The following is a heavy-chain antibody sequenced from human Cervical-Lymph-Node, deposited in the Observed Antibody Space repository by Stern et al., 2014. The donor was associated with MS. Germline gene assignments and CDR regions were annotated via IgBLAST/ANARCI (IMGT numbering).Heavy chain of an antibody. D-gene: IGHD2-8*01. CDR2: ISGYNGNT. Sequence: QVQLVQSGAEVKKPWASVKVSCKASGYTFNTYGVVWVRQAPGQGLEWMGWISGYNGNTQYSQKFQDRVTMTTDTSTSIAYMELRSLRSDDSAVFFCARGPYDRPRNGAYDIWGQGTMVTVSS. CDR3: ARGPYDRPRNGAYDI. J-gene: IGHJ3*02. V-gene: IGHV1-18*01. CDR1: GYTFNTYG.